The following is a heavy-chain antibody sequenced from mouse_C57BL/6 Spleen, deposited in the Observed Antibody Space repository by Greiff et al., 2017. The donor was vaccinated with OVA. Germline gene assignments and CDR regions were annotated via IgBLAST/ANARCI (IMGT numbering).Heavy chain of an antibody. J-gene: IGHJ4*01. CDR1: GFSFNTYA. V-gene: IGHV10-1*01. CDR2: LRSKSNNYAT. CDR3: VGYAMDY. Sequence: EVQLVESGGGLVQPKGSLKLSCAASGFSFNTYAMNWVRPAPGKGLEWGARLRSKSNNYATYYADSVKGRFHISRDDSESMLYLQMNNLKTEDTAMYYCVGYAMDYWGQGTSVTVSS.